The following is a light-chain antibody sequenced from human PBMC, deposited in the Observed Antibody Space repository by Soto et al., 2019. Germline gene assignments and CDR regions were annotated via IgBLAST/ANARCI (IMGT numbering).Light chain of an antibody. CDR1: QGISSY. CDR2: TAS. J-gene: IGKJ1*01. V-gene: IGKV1-9*01. Sequence: DIQLTQSPSFLSASVGDRVTITCRASQGISSYLAWYQQKPGKAPKLLISTASTLQSGVPSRFSGSGSGTEFTPTISSLQPEDFATYYCQQLNNYPRTLGQGTKVDIK. CDR3: QQLNNYPRT.